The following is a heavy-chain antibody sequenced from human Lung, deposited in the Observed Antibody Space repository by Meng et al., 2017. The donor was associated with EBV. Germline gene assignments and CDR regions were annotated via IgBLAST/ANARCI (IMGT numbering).Heavy chain of an antibody. CDR1: GDSLKSDYW. CDR3: ASASGAAPGPYQFDF. D-gene: IGHD6-13*01. CDR2: IYHTGTT. J-gene: IGHJ4*02. Sequence: QVQVQGSDPGLVRPSGTLSLTCSVSGDSLKSDYWWNWLRQSPEKGLEWVGEIYHTGTTFYTPSLKNRITISVDKSNNKFSLRLTSVTAADTARYYCASASGAAPGPYQFDFWGRGSLVTVSS. V-gene: IGHV4-4*02.